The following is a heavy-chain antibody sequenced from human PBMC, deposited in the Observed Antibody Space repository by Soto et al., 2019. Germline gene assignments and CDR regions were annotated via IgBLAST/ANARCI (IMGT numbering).Heavy chain of an antibody. V-gene: IGHV3-23*01. D-gene: IGHD4-17*01. CDR2: ISGSGGST. CDR3: AKAVTTHYYYYGMDV. CDR1: GFTFSSYA. J-gene: IGHJ6*02. Sequence: PGGSLRLSCAASGFTFSSYAMSWFRQAPGKGLEWVSAISGSGGSTYYADSVKGRFTISRDNSKNTLYLQMNSLRAEDTAVYYCAKAVTTHYYYYGMDVWGQGTTVTVSS.